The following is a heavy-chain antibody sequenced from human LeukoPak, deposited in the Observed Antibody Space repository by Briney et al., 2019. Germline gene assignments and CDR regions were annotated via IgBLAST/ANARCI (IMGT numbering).Heavy chain of an antibody. J-gene: IGHJ4*02. Sequence: GGSLRLSCAASGFTFSNYDMTWVRQAPGKGLEWVSVINYSGVSTNYADSVKGRFTISRDNSKNTVYLQMNSLRVEDAAVYYCARGGGSGSYYNEYFDYWGQGTLVTVSS. CDR1: GFTFSNYD. CDR2: INYSGVST. V-gene: IGHV3-23*01. D-gene: IGHD3-10*01. CDR3: ARGGGSGSYYNEYFDY.